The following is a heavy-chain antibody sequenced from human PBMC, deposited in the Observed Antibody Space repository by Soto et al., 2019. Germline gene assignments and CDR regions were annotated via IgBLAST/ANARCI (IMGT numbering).Heavy chain of an antibody. V-gene: IGHV4-4*07. CDR3: ARDIPKAGSRFDH. CDR2: IYTSGST. Sequence: QVQLQESGPGLVKPSETLSLTCTVSGGSISSYYWSWIRQPAGKGLEWIGRIYTSGSTNYNPSLKCRVPISVDTSKYQFSLTLRSVTAADTAVYYFARDIPKAGSRFDHLGQGTLFTVSS. CDR1: GGSISSYY. J-gene: IGHJ5*02.